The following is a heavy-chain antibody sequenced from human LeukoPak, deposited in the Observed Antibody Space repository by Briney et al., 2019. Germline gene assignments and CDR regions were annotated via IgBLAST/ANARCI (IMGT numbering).Heavy chain of an antibody. D-gene: IGHD1-1*01. Sequence: GSLRLSCVASGFTVSSNYMSWVRQAPGKGLEWIGSIYYSGSTYYNPSLKSRVTISVDTSKNQFSLKLSSVTAADMAVYYCARRAWNVGNWFDPWGQGTLVTVSS. J-gene: IGHJ5*02. V-gene: IGHV4-39*01. CDR2: IYYSGST. CDR3: ARRAWNVGNWFDP. CDR1: GFTVSSNY.